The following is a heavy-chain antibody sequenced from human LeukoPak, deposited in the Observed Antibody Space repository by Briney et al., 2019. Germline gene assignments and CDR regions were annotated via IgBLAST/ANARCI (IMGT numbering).Heavy chain of an antibody. V-gene: IGHV4-30-4*08. CDR1: GFTSFSGHWM. CDR2: IYYSGSS. Sequence: LRLSCTVSGFTSFSGHWMNWVRQPPGKGLEWIGYIYYSGSSFYNPSLKSRLTISVDTSKNHFSLNLSSVTAADTAVYYCARRNDPYYFDYWGQGTLVTVSS. J-gene: IGHJ4*02. CDR3: ARRNDPYYFDY. D-gene: IGHD3-16*01.